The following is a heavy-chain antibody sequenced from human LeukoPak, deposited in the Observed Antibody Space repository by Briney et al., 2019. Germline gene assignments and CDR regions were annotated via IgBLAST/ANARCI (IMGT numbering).Heavy chain of an antibody. D-gene: IGHD1-26*01. CDR1: GYTFTGYY. Sequence: GASVKVSCKASGYTFTGYYMHWVRQAPGQELEWMGIINPSGGSTSYAQKFQGRVTMTRDMSTSTVYMELSSLRSEDTAVYYCARDLYSGTFVQFDCWGQGTLVTVSS. CDR3: ARDLYSGTFVQFDC. J-gene: IGHJ4*02. V-gene: IGHV1-46*01. CDR2: INPSGGST.